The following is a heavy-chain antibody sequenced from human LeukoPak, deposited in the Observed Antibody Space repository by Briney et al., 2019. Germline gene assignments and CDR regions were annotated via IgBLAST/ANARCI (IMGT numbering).Heavy chain of an antibody. CDR1: GFTFSSYA. J-gene: IGHJ4*02. V-gene: IGHV3-23*01. CDR2: XXXXGGST. D-gene: IGHD2-2*01. Sequence: PGGSLRLSCAASGFTFSSYAMXXXRXAPGKXXXXXXXXXXXGGSTYYADSVKGRFXXXXDNSKNTLYLQMNSLRAEDTAVYYCAKDADIVVVPAAGGNFDYWGQGTLVTVSS. CDR3: AKDADIVVVPAAGGNFDY.